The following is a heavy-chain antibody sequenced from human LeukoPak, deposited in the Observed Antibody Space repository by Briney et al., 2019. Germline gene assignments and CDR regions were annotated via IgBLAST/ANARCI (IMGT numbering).Heavy chain of an antibody. V-gene: IGHV1-46*01. Sequence: GASLNVSCKASGYTFSSYYIYWVRQAPGQGREWVGGINPSGGSTTYAQKFQGRVTMTRDTSTSTVYMELSSLRSEDTAVYYCARDGARSDFDYWGQGALVTVSS. CDR1: GYTFSSYY. CDR3: ARDGARSDFDY. D-gene: IGHD3-3*01. J-gene: IGHJ4*02. CDR2: INPSGGST.